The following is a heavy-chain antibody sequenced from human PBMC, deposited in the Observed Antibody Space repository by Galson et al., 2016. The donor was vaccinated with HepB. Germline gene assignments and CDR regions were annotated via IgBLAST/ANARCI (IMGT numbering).Heavy chain of an antibody. CDR1: GYTFTGYY. Sequence: SGYTFTGYYMHWVRQAPGQGLEWMGRLTPNSGDTNYAQKFQGRVTMTRDTSISTAYMELSSLRSDDTAVYYCSRGGAYSWNQLGYWGQGTLVTVSS. CDR2: LTPNSGDT. CDR3: SRGGAYSWNQLGY. D-gene: IGHD1-1*01. J-gene: IGHJ4*02. V-gene: IGHV1-2*06.